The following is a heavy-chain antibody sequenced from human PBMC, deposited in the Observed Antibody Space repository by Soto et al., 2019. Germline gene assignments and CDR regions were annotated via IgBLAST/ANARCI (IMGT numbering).Heavy chain of an antibody. CDR3: ARGHVISGYYPDPYYNYDMDV. Sequence: QVQLQESGPGLVKPSQTLSLTCTVSGGSISRGGYYWSWIRQHPGKGLEWIGYIHSSGSTYYNPSPKSQVTVSVDTSKNQFSLKLSSVTSADTAVYYCARGHVISGYYPDPYYNYDMDVWGQGTTVTVSS. V-gene: IGHV4-31*01. CDR1: GGSISRGGYY. J-gene: IGHJ6*02. D-gene: IGHD3-22*01. CDR2: IHSSGST.